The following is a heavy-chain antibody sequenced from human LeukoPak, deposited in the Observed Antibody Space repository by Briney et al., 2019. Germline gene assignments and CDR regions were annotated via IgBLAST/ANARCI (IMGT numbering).Heavy chain of an antibody. Sequence: GGSLRLSCAASGFTFTSYGMHWVRQAPGKGLEWVAFIWYDGSYKYYADSVKGRFTISRDTSENTLYLQMNSLRPEDTAVYYCAKNRQYCSGGTCDSGFDYWGQGTLVTVSS. D-gene: IGHD2-15*01. V-gene: IGHV3-30*02. CDR3: AKNRQYCSGGTCDSGFDY. J-gene: IGHJ4*02. CDR1: GFTFTSYG. CDR2: IWYDGSYK.